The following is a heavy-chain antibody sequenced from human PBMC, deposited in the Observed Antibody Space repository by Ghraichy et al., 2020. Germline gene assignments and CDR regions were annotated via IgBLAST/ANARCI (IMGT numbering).Heavy chain of an antibody. CDR2: INHSGST. D-gene: IGHD3-22*01. CDR1: GGSFSGYY. Sequence: SETLSLTCAVYGGSFSGYYWSWIRQPPGKGLEWIGEINHSGSTNYNPSLKSRVTISVDTSKNQFSLKLSSVTAADTAVYYCARGPPGGGHYYDSSALRARLFDYWGQGTLVTVSS. J-gene: IGHJ4*02. CDR3: ARGPPGGGHYYDSSALRARLFDY. V-gene: IGHV4-34*01.